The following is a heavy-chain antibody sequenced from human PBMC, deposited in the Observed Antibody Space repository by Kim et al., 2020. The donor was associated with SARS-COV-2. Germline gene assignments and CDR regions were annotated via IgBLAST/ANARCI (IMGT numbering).Heavy chain of an antibody. Sequence: NPTLKSRVTIAVDTAKNQFSLKLSSVTAADTAVYYCARGRGTPWRNWFDPWGQGTLVTVSS. V-gene: IGHV4-34*01. D-gene: IGHD1-1*01. J-gene: IGHJ5*02. CDR3: ARGRGTPWRNWFDP.